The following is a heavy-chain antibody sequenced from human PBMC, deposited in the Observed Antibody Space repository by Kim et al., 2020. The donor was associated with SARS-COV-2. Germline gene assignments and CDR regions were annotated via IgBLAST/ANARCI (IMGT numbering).Heavy chain of an antibody. D-gene: IGHD1-26*01. CDR3: ASDAKLGTTSYFDY. J-gene: IGHJ4*02. Sequence: AQKFQSRVPLTRDTSTSTVYMILSSLRSDDTAVYYCASDAKLGTTSYFDYWGQGTLVTVSS. V-gene: IGHV1-46*01.